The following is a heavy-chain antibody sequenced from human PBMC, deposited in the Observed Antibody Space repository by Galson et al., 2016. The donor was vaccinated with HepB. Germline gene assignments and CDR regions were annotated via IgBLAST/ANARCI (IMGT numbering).Heavy chain of an antibody. Sequence: SETLSLTCSVSGGSMSYYYWSWIRQPPGKGLEWIGSIYFTGSTDCNPSLKSRVTMPIDTSTNQFSLRLTSVTAADTAVYFCARLGMVTGSYYFDSWGHGILVTVSS. J-gene: IGHJ4*01. CDR2: IYFTGST. D-gene: IGHD2-21*02. CDR3: ARLGMVTGSYYFDS. CDR1: GGSMSYYY. V-gene: IGHV4-59*01.